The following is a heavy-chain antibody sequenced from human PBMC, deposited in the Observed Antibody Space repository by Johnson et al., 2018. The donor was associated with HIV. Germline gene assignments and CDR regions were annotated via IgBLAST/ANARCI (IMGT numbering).Heavy chain of an antibody. J-gene: IGHJ3*02. CDR2: ISYDGSNK. D-gene: IGHD6-13*01. CDR3: ARGIGSSWPLDAFDI. V-gene: IGHV3-30-3*01. Sequence: QVQLVESGGGLVHPGGSLRLSCAASGFSISSYAMHWVRQAPGKGLEWVAVISYDGSNKYYADSVKGRFTISRDNSKNTLYLQMNSLRDEDTAVYYCARGIGSSWPLDAFDIWGQGTMVTVSS. CDR1: GFSISSYA.